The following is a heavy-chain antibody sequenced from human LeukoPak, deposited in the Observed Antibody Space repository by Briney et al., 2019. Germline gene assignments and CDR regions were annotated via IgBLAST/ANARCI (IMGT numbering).Heavy chain of an antibody. CDR3: ARRTVTFYYFDY. CDR2: IYYSGST. Sequence: SETLSLTCTVSGGSISSSSYYWGWIRQPPGKGLEWRGSIYYSGSTYYNPSLKRRVTITVDTSKNQFSLKLSSVTAADTAVYYCARRTVTFYYFDYWGQGTLVTVSS. D-gene: IGHD4-17*01. J-gene: IGHJ4*02. V-gene: IGHV4-39*01. CDR1: GGSISSSSYY.